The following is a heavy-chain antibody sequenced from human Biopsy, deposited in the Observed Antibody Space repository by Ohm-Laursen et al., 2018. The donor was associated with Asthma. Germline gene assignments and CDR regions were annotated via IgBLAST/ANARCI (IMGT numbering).Heavy chain of an antibody. J-gene: IGHJ6*02. CDR3: ARAVDYSYYYGIDV. Sequence: GASVKVSCKTSGYTFNSAGITWVRQAPGQGLEWMGRISVYNGNTKVAQKLQDRVTMITDTSTSTAYMELRSLRSDDTAVYFCARAVDYSYYYGIDVWGQGTTVTVS. CDR2: ISVYNGNT. CDR1: GYTFNSAG. V-gene: IGHV1-18*01. D-gene: IGHD4-23*01.